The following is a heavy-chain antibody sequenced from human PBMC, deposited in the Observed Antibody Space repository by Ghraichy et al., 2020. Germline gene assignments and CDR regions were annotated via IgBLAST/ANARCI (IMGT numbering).Heavy chain of an antibody. D-gene: IGHD2-21*01. CDR1: GFIFSGYN. CDR2: ISTSSRSI. V-gene: IGHV3-48*02. CDR3: ARASRVVRFYYYDGMDV. Sequence: LSLTCVGSGFIFSGYNMNWVRQSPGKGPEWVAYISTSSRSIFYADSVKGRFTVSRDNAKNSLSLQMSSLRNEDTAVYYCARASRVVRFYYYDGMDVWGQGTTVTVSS. J-gene: IGHJ6*02.